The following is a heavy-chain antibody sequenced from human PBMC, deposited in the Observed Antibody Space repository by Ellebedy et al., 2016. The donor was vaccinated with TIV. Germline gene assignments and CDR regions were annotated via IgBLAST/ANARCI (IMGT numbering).Heavy chain of an antibody. CDR1: GYTFSSYG. CDR2: IGTFNGNT. CDR3: TRNYYDASGSDY. J-gene: IGHJ4*02. Sequence: AASVKVSCKASGYTFSSYGISWVRQAPGQGLEWMGWIGTFNGNTNYAQKFQGRVTMTTDTSTSTAYMELRSLRSDETAVYYCTRNYYDASGSDYWGQGTLVTVSS. D-gene: IGHD3-22*01. V-gene: IGHV1-18*04.